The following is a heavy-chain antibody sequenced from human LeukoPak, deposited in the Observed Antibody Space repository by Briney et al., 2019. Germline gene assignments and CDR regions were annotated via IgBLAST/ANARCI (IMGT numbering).Heavy chain of an antibody. CDR3: ARASPGFSRIPYYYYYYYMDV. D-gene: IGHD2-15*01. Sequence: SETLSLTCTVSGGSISSYYWSWIRQPPGKGLEWIGYIYYSGSTNYNPSLKSRVTISVDTSKNQFSLKLSSVTAADTAVYYCARASPGFSRIPYYYYYYYMDVWGKRTTVTVSS. CDR2: IYYSGST. V-gene: IGHV4-59*01. CDR1: GGSISSYY. J-gene: IGHJ6*03.